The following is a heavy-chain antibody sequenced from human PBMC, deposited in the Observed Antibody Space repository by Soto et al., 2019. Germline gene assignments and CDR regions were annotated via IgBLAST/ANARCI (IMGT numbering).Heavy chain of an antibody. CDR2: ISSSSSTI. CDR3: ARDIYSGHDLWDY. D-gene: IGHD5-12*01. J-gene: IGHJ4*02. CDR1: GFTFSSYS. Sequence: GGSLRLSCAASGFTFSSYSMNWVRQAPGKGLEWVSYISSSSSTIYYADSVKGRFTISRDNAKNSLYLQMNSLRAEDTAVYYCARDIYSGHDLWDYWGQGTLVTVSS. V-gene: IGHV3-48*01.